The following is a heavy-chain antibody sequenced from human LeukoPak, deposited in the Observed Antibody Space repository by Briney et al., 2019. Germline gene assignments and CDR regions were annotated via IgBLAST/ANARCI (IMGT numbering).Heavy chain of an antibody. CDR2: IYTGGTT. Sequence: GGSLRLSCAASGFTFSSYSMNWVRQAPGKGLEWVSVIYTGGTTHYADSVKGRFTISRDNSKNTLYLEMNSLRAEDAAVYFCARSPAFYDGAVVKYYFDYWGQGTLVTVSS. V-gene: IGHV3-53*01. J-gene: IGHJ4*02. CDR1: GFTFSSYS. CDR3: ARSPAFYDGAVVKYYFDY. D-gene: IGHD6-19*01.